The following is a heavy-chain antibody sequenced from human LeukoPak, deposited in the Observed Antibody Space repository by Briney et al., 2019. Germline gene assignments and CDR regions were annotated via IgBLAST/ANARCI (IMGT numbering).Heavy chain of an antibody. CDR1: GGTFSSYA. V-gene: IGHV1-69*04. Sequence: ASVKVSCKASGGTFSSYAISWVRQAPGQGLEWMGRIIPILGIANYAQKFQGRVTITADKSTSTAYMELSSLRSEDTAVYYCARSYDSSGYFDYWGQGTLVTVSS. CDR3: ARSYDSSGYFDY. J-gene: IGHJ4*02. CDR2: IIPILGIA. D-gene: IGHD3-22*01.